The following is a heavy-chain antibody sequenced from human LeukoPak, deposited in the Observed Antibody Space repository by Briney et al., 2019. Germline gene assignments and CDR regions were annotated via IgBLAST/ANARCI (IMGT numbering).Heavy chain of an antibody. J-gene: IGHJ4*02. D-gene: IGHD3-22*01. CDR3: ARDTAYYYDSSGYFPLDY. Sequence: GGSLRLSCAASGFTFSSYSMNWVRQAPGKGLEWVSSISSSSSYIYYADSVKGRFTISRDNAKNSLYLQMNSLRAEDTAVYYCARDTAYYYDSSGYFPLDYWGQGTLVTVSS. CDR1: GFTFSSYS. CDR2: ISSSSSYI. V-gene: IGHV3-21*01.